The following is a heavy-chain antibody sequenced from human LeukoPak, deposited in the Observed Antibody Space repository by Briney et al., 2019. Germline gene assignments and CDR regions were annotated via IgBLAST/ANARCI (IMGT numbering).Heavy chain of an antibody. CDR3: ARAKYSSSSDFDY. V-gene: IGHV4-59*01. CDR2: VYDSEDT. Sequence: PSEPLSLTCTVSGRSISTYHWRWIRQPPGKALEWVGYVYDSEDTNYNPSLKSRLTMSVDTSKNHFSLKLSSVTAADTAVYHCARAKYSSSSDFDYWGQGTLVSVSS. CDR1: GRSISTYH. D-gene: IGHD6-6*01. J-gene: IGHJ4*02.